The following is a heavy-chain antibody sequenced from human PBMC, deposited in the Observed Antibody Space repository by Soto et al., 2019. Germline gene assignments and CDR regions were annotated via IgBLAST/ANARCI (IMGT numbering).Heavy chain of an antibody. CDR2: IYASGTT. J-gene: IGHJ4*02. CDR3: ARQLAPYYYDSSGYYFDY. CDR1: GGSISNSSYY. D-gene: IGHD3-22*01. Sequence: SETLSLTCTVSGGSISNSSYYWGWVRLPPGRGLEWIGSIYASGTTYSNPSLKSRVAISVHTSTNQFSLNLRSVTAADTGVYYCARQLAPYYYDSSGYYFDYWGQGTLVTVSS. V-gene: IGHV4-39*01.